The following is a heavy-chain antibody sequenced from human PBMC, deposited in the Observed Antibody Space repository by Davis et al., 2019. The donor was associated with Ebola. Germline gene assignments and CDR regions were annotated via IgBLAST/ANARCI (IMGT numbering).Heavy chain of an antibody. CDR2: IYPGDSDT. D-gene: IGHD6-13*01. J-gene: IGHJ1*01. CDR1: GYRFPSYW. Sequence: GESLKISCKGSGYRFPSYWIGWVRQMPGKGLEWMGIIYPGDSDTRYSPSFQGQVTISADKSISTAYLQWSSLKASDTAMYYCARIDGLEYSSSWYGGGGFQHWGQGTLVTVSS. CDR3: ARIDGLEYSSSWYGGGGFQH. V-gene: IGHV5-51*01.